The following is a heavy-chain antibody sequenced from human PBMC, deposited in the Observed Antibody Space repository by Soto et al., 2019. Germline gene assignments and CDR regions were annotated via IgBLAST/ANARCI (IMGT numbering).Heavy chain of an antibody. D-gene: IGHD1-26*01. CDR2: IYYSGTT. CDR3: ASPRVVGSTRYYFDY. Sequence: QLQLQESGPGLVKPSETLSLTCTVSGGSMSSSNYYWGWIRQPPGKGLEWIGSIYYSGTTYYNPSLKSRVTISVDTSKNQFSLKLSSVTAADTAVYYCASPRVVGSTRYYFDYWGQGTLVTVSS. CDR1: GGSMSSSNYY. V-gene: IGHV4-39*01. J-gene: IGHJ4*02.